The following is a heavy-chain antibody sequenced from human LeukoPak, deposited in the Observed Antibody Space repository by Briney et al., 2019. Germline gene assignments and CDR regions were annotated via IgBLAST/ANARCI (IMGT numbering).Heavy chain of an antibody. J-gene: IGHJ4*02. CDR2: IYYGGTT. Sequence: ASETLSLTCTVSGGSIRSDNYYWGWIRQPPGKGLEWIGSIYYGGTTYYNPSLKSRVTISVDTSKNQFSLKLNSVTAAGTAVYYCARQDYDSSAYFDFWGQGTLVTVSS. CDR1: GGSIRSDNYY. V-gene: IGHV4-39*01. CDR3: ARQDYDSSAYFDF. D-gene: IGHD3-22*01.